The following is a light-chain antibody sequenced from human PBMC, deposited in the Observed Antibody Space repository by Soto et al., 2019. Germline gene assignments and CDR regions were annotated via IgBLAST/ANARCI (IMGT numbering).Light chain of an antibody. CDR1: QFVSTN. CDR3: XXXNXXXPLT. Sequence: EVVMTQSPATLSVSPGERATLSCRASQFVSTNLAWYQQKPGQAPRLLIYSASTRATGIPARFSGSGSGTEXTLTIXXXXSEDSAXXXXXXXNXXXPLTFGGGTKVEIK. CDR2: SAS. V-gene: IGKV3-15*01. J-gene: IGKJ4*01.